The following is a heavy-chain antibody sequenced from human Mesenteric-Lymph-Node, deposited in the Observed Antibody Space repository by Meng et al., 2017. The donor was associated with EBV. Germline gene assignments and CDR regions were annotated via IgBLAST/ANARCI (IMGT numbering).Heavy chain of an antibody. D-gene: IGHD2-2*01. Sequence: QVHLVQSGAEVKKPGASVKIACKASGYTFTNYALGWGRQTPGQRLEWMGWINVGNGNTKYSQKFEGRVTISRDTSANTAYVELSSLRSEDTAVYYCARIRGIDSSTDYWGQGTLVTVSS. CDR1: GYTFTNYA. CDR3: ARIRGIDSSTDY. J-gene: IGHJ4*02. CDR2: INVGNGNT. V-gene: IGHV1-3*01.